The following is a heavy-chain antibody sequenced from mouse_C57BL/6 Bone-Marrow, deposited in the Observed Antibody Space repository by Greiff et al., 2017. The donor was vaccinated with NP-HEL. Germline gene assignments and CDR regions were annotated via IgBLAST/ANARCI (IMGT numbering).Heavy chain of an antibody. D-gene: IGHD2-1*01. CDR3: VPVPQTSKYPVTIIEDPWFAY. J-gene: IGHJ3*01. V-gene: IGHV8-12*01. CDR1: GFSLSTSGMG. Sequence: QVTLKESGPGILQSSQTLSLTCSFSGFSLSTSGMGVSWIRQPSGNGLEWLAHIYWDDDKRYNPSLKSRLTISKDTSSNQNGMCRKKKASLPEETVTVVPVPQTSKYPVTIIEDPWFAYWGQGTLVTVSA. CDR2: IYWDDDK.